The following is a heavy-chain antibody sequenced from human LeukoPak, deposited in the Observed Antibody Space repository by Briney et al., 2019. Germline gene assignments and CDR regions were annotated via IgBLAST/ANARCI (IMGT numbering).Heavy chain of an antibody. J-gene: IGHJ4*02. CDR3: ARVLVDSSGWDHFDY. D-gene: IGHD6-19*01. Sequence: RWASVKVSCKASGYTFTGYYMHWVRQAPGQGLEWMGWINPNSGGTNYAQKFQGRVTMTRDTSISTAYMELSRLRSDDTAVYYCARVLVDSSGWDHFDYWGQGTLVTVSS. V-gene: IGHV1-2*02. CDR1: GYTFTGYY. CDR2: INPNSGGT.